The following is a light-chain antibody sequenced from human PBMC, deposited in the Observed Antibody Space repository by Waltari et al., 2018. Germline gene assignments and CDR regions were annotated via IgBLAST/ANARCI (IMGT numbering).Light chain of an antibody. CDR2: DVS. Sequence: SALTQPASMSGYPGQSIPISCTGTNRDIGLYDSVSWYQQHPGKAPKLIISDVSKRPSGVPARFSGSVSGYTASLTISGLQAEDEADYYCSSYTATDTYVFGSGTTVIVL. V-gene: IGLV2-14*03. CDR3: SSYTATDTYV. J-gene: IGLJ1*01. CDR1: NRDIGLYDS.